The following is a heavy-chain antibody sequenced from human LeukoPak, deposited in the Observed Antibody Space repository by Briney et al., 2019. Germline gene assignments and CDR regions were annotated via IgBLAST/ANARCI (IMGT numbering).Heavy chain of an antibody. CDR2: ISYDGSNK. CDR1: GFTFSSYA. V-gene: IGHV3-30-3*01. D-gene: IGHD4-17*01. CDR3: AKDCFLDDGDLFDY. Sequence: GGSLRLSCAASGFTFSSYAMHWVRQAPGKGLEWVAVISYDGSNKYYADSVKGRFTISRDNSKNTLYLQMNSLRAEDTAVYYCAKDCFLDDGDLFDYWGQGTLVTVSS. J-gene: IGHJ4*02.